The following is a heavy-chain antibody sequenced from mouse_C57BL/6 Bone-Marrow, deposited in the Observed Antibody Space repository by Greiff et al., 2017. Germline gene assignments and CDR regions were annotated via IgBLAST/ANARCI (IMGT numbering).Heavy chain of an antibody. J-gene: IGHJ2*01. D-gene: IGHD3-2*02. CDR2: ISSGGSYT. Sequence: EVMLVESGGDLVKPGGSLKLSCAASGFTFSSYGMSWVRQTPDKRLEWVATISSGGSYTYYPESVKGRFTISRDNAKNTLYLQMSSLKSEDTAMYYCARRSDSSGDFDYWGQGTTLTVSS. CDR1: GFTFSSYG. CDR3: ARRSDSSGDFDY. V-gene: IGHV5-6*02.